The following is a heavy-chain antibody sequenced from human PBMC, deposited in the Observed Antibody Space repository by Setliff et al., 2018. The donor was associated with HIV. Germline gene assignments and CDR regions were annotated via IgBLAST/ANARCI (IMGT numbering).Heavy chain of an antibody. CDR1: GDSISNDNYY. D-gene: IGHD4-4*01. Sequence: SETLSLTCTVSGDSISNDNYYWSWIRQPPGKGLEWIGYIYYSGSTYYNPSLKSRITISLDVSKNQFSLKVSSVTAADTAVYYCATMYSNYGRYYYYYMDVWGKGTAVTVSS. J-gene: IGHJ6*03. CDR3: ATMYSNYGRYYYYYMDV. V-gene: IGHV4-31*03. CDR2: IYYSGST.